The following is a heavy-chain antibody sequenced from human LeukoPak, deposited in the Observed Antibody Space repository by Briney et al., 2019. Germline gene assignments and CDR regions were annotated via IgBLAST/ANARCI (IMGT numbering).Heavy chain of an antibody. CDR2: ISSSSSTI. D-gene: IGHD3-10*01. CDR1: GFTFSSYS. J-gene: IGHJ4*02. V-gene: IGHV3-48*01. CDR3: AREFVGYYYGSGSYDLDY. Sequence: TGGSLRLSCAASGFTFSSYSMNWVRQAPGKGLEWVSYISSSSSTIYYADSVKGRFTISRDNAKNSLYLQMNSLRAEDTAVYYWAREFVGYYYGSGSYDLDYWGQGTLVTVPS.